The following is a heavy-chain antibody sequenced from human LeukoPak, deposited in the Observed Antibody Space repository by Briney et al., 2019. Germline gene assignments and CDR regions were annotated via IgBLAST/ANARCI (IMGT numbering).Heavy chain of an antibody. CDR3: ARVKDQTSANAFDI. Sequence: GASVKVSCKASGGTFSSYAISWVRQAPGQGLEWMGGIIPIFGTANYAQKFQGRATITTDESTSTAYMELSSLRSEDTAVYYCARVKDQTSANAFDIWGQGTMVTVSS. J-gene: IGHJ3*02. CDR1: GGTFSSYA. V-gene: IGHV1-69*05. CDR2: IIPIFGTA. D-gene: IGHD1-26*01.